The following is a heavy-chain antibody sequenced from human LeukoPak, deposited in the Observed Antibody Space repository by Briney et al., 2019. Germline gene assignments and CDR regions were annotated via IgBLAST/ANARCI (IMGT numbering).Heavy chain of an antibody. CDR2: IQPDGSEG. CDR3: ARERKLRYFDWLNVPSGGTNDAFDI. D-gene: IGHD3-9*01. V-gene: IGHV3-7*01. CDR1: GFTFSSKW. J-gene: IGHJ3*02. Sequence: GGSLRLSCAASGFTFSSKWMSWVRQAPGKGLEWVGNIQPDGSEGYPVDSVKGRFTISRDNAKNSLYLQMNSLRAEDTAVYYCARERKLRYFDWLNVPSGGTNDAFDIWGQGTMVTVSS.